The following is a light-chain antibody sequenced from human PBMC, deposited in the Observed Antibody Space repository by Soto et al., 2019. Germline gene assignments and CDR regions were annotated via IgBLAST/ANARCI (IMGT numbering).Light chain of an antibody. CDR3: QQYESSPRT. J-gene: IGKJ1*01. CDR1: QSVGGS. V-gene: IGKV3-20*01. Sequence: ETVLTQSPGTLSFSPGETATLSCRACQSVGGSLAWYQQRPGQAHRLLVYHTSNRATGIPDRFSASGSGTDFTLTISRLEPEDFAVYYCQQYESSPRTFGQGTKVDSK. CDR2: HTS.